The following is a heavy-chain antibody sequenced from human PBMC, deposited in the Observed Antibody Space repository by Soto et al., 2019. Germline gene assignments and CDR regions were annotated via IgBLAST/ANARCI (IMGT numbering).Heavy chain of an antibody. CDR1: GAIVTSGENY. D-gene: IGHD6-25*01. J-gene: IGHJ3*01. CDR3: VRNLAHCYSGNV. CDR2: VYDSGIT. Sequence: QVQLQESGPGLVKPSQTLSLACSVSGAIVTSGENYWSWVRQAPGKGLEWIGYVYDSGITYYTPALRSRVTVSLDRPNNEVSLKFSYVAAADTAVYFCVRNLAHCYSGNVWGHGTMVTVSS. V-gene: IGHV4-30-4*01.